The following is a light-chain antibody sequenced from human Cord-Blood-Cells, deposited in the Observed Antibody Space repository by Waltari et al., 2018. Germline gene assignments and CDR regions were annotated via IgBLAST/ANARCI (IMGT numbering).Light chain of an antibody. CDR3: AAWDDSLSGRV. V-gene: IGLV1-47*01. Sequence: HSVLTQPLSASGTPGQRVTSSCSGSSSNIGSNYVYWYQQRPGTAPKLLIYRNNQRPSGVPDRFSGSKSGTSASLAISGLRSEDEADYYCAAWDDSLSGRVFGGGTKLTVL. CDR1: SSNIGSNY. CDR2: RNN. J-gene: IGLJ3*02.